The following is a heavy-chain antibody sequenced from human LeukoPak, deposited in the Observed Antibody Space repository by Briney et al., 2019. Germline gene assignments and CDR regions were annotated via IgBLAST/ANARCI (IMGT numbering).Heavy chain of an antibody. D-gene: IGHD6-13*01. Sequence: GGSLRLSCAASGFTVSRHYMSWVRQAPGKGLEWVSVIYSGGNTYYADFVKGRFTISRDNSKNTLFLQMNSLRVEDTAVYYRARGGIAIAGEVGDYWGQGTLVTVSS. V-gene: IGHV3-53*01. CDR3: ARGGIAIAGEVGDY. J-gene: IGHJ4*02. CDR1: GFTVSRHY. CDR2: IYSGGNT.